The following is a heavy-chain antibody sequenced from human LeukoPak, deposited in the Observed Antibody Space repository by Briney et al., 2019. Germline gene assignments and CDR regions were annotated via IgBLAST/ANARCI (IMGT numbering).Heavy chain of an antibody. V-gene: IGHV1-2*02. D-gene: IGHD6-19*01. Sequence: ASVKVSCKASGYTFTGYYMHWVRQAPGQGLEWMGWINPNSGGTNYAQKFQGRVTMTRDTSISTAYMELSRLRSDDTAVYYCARVAVAVAGTRIDYWGQGTLVTVSS. CDR2: INPNSGGT. CDR1: GYTFTGYY. CDR3: ARVAVAVAGTRIDY. J-gene: IGHJ4*02.